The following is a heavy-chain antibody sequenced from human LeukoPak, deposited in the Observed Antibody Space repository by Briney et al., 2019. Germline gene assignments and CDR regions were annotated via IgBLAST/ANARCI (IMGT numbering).Heavy chain of an antibody. D-gene: IGHD3-10*01. CDR2: IYYSGIT. CDR3: ARGGKAPSGVDY. J-gene: IGHJ4*02. CDR1: GGSISNYY. V-gene: IGHV4-59*01. Sequence: SETLSLTCTVSGGSISNYYWNYIRQPPGKGLEWIGYIYYSGITNYNPSLKSRVTISVDTSKNQFPLKLSSVTAADTAVYYCARGGKAPSGVDYWGQGTLVTVSS.